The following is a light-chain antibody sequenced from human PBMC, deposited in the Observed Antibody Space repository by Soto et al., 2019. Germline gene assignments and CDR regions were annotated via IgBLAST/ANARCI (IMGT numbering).Light chain of an antibody. V-gene: IGKV1-6*01. CDR1: QGIRND. J-gene: IGKJ3*01. CDR3: LQKYFYPFT. Sequence: AIQMTQSPSSPSASVGDSVTITCRASQGIRNDLDWFQQKPGEAPKLLIYAASNLQSGVPARFSGSGSGTDFTLTISSLQPEDFATYYCLQKYFYPFTFGPGTKVDIK. CDR2: AAS.